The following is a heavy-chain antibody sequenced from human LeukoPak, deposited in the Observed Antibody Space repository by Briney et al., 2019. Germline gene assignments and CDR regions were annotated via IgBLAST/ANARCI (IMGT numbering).Heavy chain of an antibody. CDR2: INHSGST. Sequence: SETLSLTCAVYGGSFSGYYWSWIRQPPGKGLEWIGEINHSGSTNYNPSLKSRVTISVDTSKNQFSLKLSSVTAADTAVYYCARGTIESDYWGQGTLVTVSS. D-gene: IGHD3-9*01. CDR1: GGSFSGYY. V-gene: IGHV4-34*01. CDR3: ARGTIESDY. J-gene: IGHJ4*02.